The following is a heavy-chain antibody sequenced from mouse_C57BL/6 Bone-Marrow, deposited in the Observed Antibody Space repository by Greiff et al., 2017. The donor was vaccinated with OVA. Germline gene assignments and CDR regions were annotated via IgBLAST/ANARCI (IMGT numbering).Heavy chain of an antibody. Sequence: VKVVESGPGLVAPSQSLSITCTVSGFSLTSYAISWVRQPPGKGLEWLGVIWTGGGTNYNSALKSRLSISKDNSKSQVFLKMNSLQTDDTARYYCARRGDYDGEGWYFDVWGTGTTVTVSS. J-gene: IGHJ1*03. V-gene: IGHV2-9-1*01. CDR1: GFSLTSYA. D-gene: IGHD2-4*01. CDR3: ARRGDYDGEGWYFDV. CDR2: IWTGGGT.